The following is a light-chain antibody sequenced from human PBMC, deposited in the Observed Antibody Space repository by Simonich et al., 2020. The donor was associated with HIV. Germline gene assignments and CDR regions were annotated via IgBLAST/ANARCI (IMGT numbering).Light chain of an antibody. Sequence: QSALTQPASVSESPGQSITISCTGTSSDVGGYNYVSWYQQHPGKPPKLLIYDVTNRPSGVSNRFSGSKSGNTASLTISGLQAEDEADYYCSSYTTSSTLFGGGTKLTVL. CDR1: SSDVGGYNY. CDR2: DVT. V-gene: IGLV2-14*03. CDR3: SSYTTSSTL. J-gene: IGLJ2*01.